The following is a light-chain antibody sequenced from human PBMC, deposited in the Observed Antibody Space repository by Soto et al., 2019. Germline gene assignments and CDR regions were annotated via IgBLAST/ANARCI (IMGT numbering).Light chain of an antibody. J-gene: IGKJ4*01. CDR2: AAS. CDR1: QSISNS. V-gene: IGKV1-39*01. Sequence: DIQMTQSPSSLSASLGDRVTITCRASQSISNSLNWVQHKPGNAPKVLISAASTLQSGVPPRFSGSESGTDFTLTISSLQPEDSASYYCQQYYNSVLTFGGGTKVDTK. CDR3: QQYYNSVLT.